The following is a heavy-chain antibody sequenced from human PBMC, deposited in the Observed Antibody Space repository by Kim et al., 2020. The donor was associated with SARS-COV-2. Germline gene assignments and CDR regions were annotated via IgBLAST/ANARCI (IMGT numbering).Heavy chain of an antibody. Sequence: SETLSLICSISGAPISDYYWNWIRQPPGKGLEYIGFISYNGGTYYNASLKSRVTISGDTSTNRFSLMMTSVTTADTAVYYCSTSPRNVGYYGSSPHYYFDPWGQGTLLTVSS. CDR3: STSPRNVGYYGSSPHYYFDP. D-gene: IGHD2-15*01. J-gene: IGHJ4*02. V-gene: IGHV4-59*13. CDR2: ISYNGGT. CDR1: GAPISDYY.